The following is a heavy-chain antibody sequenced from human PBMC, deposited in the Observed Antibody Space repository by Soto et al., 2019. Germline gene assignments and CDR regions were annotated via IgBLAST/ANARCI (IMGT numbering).Heavy chain of an antibody. CDR1: GGSFNTYY. D-gene: IGHD6-13*01. CDR2: INHSGST. V-gene: IGHV4-34*01. CDR3: ARERRVVGGYSSNWYDYFDI. Sequence: SETLSLTCAVHGGSFNTYYWSWIRQAPGKGLEWIGEINHSGSTNYNPSLKSRVTISVDTSKNHFSLTLNPVSAADTAVYYCARERRVVGGYSSNWYDYFDIWGQGALVTVSS. J-gene: IGHJ4*02.